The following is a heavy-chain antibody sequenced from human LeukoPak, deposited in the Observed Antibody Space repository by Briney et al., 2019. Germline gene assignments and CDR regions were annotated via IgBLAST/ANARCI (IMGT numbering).Heavy chain of an antibody. V-gene: IGHV1-2*02. CDR2: INPNSGAT. J-gene: IGHJ4*02. CDR3: ARVKKLMPEFEF. D-gene: IGHD2-2*01. Sequence: APVKVSCKASGYTYTDNYLYWVRQAPGQGLEWMGWINPNSGATKYAQKFQGRVSMTRDTSINTAYMDLTNLRSDDTAIFYCARVKKLMPEFEFWGQGTLVTVSS. CDR1: GYTYTDNY.